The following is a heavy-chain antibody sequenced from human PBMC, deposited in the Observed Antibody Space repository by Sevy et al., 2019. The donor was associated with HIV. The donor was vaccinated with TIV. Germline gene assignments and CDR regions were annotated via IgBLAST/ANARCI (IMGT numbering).Heavy chain of an antibody. CDR1: GFTFSNAW. J-gene: IGHJ6*03. CDR3: TTSLDYYYYMDV. CDR2: IKSKTDGGTT. D-gene: IGHD3-16*01. V-gene: IGHV3-15*01. Sequence: GGSLRLSCAASGFTFSNAWMSWVRQAPGKGLEWVGRIKSKTDGGTTDYAALVKGRFTISRDDSKNTLYLQMNSLKTDDTAVYYCTTSLDYYYYMDVWGKGTTVTVSS.